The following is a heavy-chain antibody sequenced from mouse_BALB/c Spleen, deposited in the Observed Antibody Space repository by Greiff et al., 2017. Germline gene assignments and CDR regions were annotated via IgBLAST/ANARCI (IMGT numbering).Heavy chain of an antibody. Sequence: QVQLTESGPGLVAPSQSLSITCTVSGFSFTDYGVRWIRQPPGKGLEWLGVLWGGGSTYYNSALKSRLSISKDNSKSQVFLKKNSLQTDDTAMYYCAKHETFYAMDYWGQGASGTVSS. V-gene: IGHV2-6-5*01. J-gene: IGHJ4*01. CDR3: AKHETFYAMDY. CDR2: LWGGGST. CDR1: GFSFTDYG.